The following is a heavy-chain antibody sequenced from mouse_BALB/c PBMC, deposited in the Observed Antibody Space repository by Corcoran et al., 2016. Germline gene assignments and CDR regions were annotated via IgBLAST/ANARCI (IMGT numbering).Heavy chain of an antibody. CDR2: INPYNDGT. J-gene: IGHJ4*01. CDR3: AREGFHDAMDY. Sequence: EVQLQQSGPELVKPGASVKMSCKTSGYTFTSYVMHWVKQKPGQGLEWIGYINPYNDGTKYNEKFKGKATLTSDKSSSTAYMELSSLTSEDSAVYYCAREGFHDAMDYWGQGTSVTVSS. CDR1: GYTFTSYV. V-gene: IGHV1S136*01.